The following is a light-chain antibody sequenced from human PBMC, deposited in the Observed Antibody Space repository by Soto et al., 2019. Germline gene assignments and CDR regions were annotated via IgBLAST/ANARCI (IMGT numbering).Light chain of an antibody. J-gene: IGKJ4*02. Sequence: DVQMNQSPSSLCASVEDRVTITCRASQSISSYLNWYQQKPGKAPKLLIYAAYTLQSGVPSRFSGSGSGTDFTLSFSSLQLEDFANYYCQQSYSSPLTFGGGTKVEIK. V-gene: IGKV1-39*01. CDR2: AAY. CDR3: QQSYSSPLT. CDR1: QSISSY.